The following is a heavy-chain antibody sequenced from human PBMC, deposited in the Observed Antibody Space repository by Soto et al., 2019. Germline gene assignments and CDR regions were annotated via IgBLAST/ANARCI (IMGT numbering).Heavy chain of an antibody. CDR1: GYTLAELS. J-gene: IGHJ3*02. CDR3: ATEGGQGNLNAFDI. V-gene: IGHV1-24*01. Sequence: VASVKVSCKVSGYTLAELSMHWVRQAPGKGLEWMGGFDPEDGETIYAQKFQGRVTMTEDTSTDTAYVELSSLRSEDTAVYYCATEGGQGNLNAFDIWGQGTMVTVSS. CDR2: FDPEDGET.